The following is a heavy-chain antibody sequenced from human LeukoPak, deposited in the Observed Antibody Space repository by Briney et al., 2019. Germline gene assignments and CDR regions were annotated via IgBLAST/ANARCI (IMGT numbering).Heavy chain of an antibody. V-gene: IGHV3-23*01. J-gene: IGHJ4*02. D-gene: IGHD3-9*01. CDR1: GFTFNNYA. CDR2: ILGSGRSA. CDR3: SKWGDYDVLTGYYDSDF. Sequence: GASLRLSCAASGFTFNNYAMSWVRQAPGKGLEWVSAILGSGRSAYYADSVKGRFTISRDNSKNSLFLQTNSLRVEDTALYYCSKWGDYDVLTGYYDSDFWGQGTLVTVSA.